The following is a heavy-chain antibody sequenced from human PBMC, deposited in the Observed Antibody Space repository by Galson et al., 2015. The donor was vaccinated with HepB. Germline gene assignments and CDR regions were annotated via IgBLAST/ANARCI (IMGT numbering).Heavy chain of an antibody. D-gene: IGHD2-15*01. CDR2: INAGNGNT. CDR1: GYTFTSYA. CDR3: ARAELGYCSGGSCYSLVPSNYYYGMDV. Sequence: SVKVSCKASGYTFTSYAMHWVRQAPGQRLEWMGWINAGNGNTKYSQKFQGRVTITRDTSASTAYMELSSLRSEDTAVYYCARAELGYCSGGSCYSLVPSNYYYGMDVWGKGTTVTVSS. V-gene: IGHV1-3*01. J-gene: IGHJ6*04.